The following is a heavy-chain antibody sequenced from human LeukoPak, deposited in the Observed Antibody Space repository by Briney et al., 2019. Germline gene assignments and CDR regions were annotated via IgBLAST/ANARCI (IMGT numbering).Heavy chain of an antibody. D-gene: IGHD3-3*01. V-gene: IGHV3-21*01. Sequence: KPGGSLRLSCAASGFTFSSYSMNWVRQAPGKGLEWVSSISSSSSYIYYADSVKGRFTISRDNAKNSLYLQMNSLRAEDTAVYYCARDRVTGLRFLEWLSNDAFGIWGQGTMVTVSS. CDR3: ARDRVTGLRFLEWLSNDAFGI. CDR1: GFTFSSYS. CDR2: ISSSSSYI. J-gene: IGHJ3*02.